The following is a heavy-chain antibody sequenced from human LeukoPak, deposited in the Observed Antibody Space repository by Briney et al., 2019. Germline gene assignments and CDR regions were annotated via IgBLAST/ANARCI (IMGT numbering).Heavy chain of an antibody. CDR2: FDPEDGET. D-gene: IGHD3-3*01. CDR1: GYTLTELS. CDR3: ATSTRFWSGYSHFYFDY. J-gene: IGHJ4*02. V-gene: IGHV1-24*01. Sequence: GASVKVSCKVSGYTLTELSMHWVRQAPGKGLEWMGGFDPEDGETIYAQKFQGGVTMTEDTSTDTAYMELSSLRSEDTAVYYCATSTRFWSGYSHFYFDYWGQETLVTVSS.